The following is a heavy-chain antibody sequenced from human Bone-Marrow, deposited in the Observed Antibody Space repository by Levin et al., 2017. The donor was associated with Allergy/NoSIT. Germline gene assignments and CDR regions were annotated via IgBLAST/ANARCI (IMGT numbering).Heavy chain of an antibody. CDR1: GHIFTTYS. CDR2: INTNTGSP. D-gene: IGHD1/OR15-1a*01. J-gene: IGHJ5*02. CDR3: ARGARTVEGQDNWFDP. V-gene: IGHV7-4-1*02. Sequence: GESLKISCKASGHIFTTYSINWVRQAPGQGLEWMGWINTNTGSPAYAQGFAGRFVFSLDISVSTAYLQITSLEAEDSAVYYCARGARTVEGQDNWFDPWGQGTLVTVSS.